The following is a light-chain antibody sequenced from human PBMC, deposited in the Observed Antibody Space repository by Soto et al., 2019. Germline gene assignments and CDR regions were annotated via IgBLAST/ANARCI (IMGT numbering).Light chain of an antibody. J-gene: IGKJ4*01. V-gene: IGKV1-33*01. Sequence: DIQMTQSPSSLSASVGDRATITCQASQDICDYLNWYQQKPGKAPQLLIYDASNLEPGAPSRFSGGGFGTDFSFTISSVQAEDIGTYYCQQYDNVPRTFGRGNKLEIK. CDR2: DAS. CDR1: QDICDY. CDR3: QQYDNVPRT.